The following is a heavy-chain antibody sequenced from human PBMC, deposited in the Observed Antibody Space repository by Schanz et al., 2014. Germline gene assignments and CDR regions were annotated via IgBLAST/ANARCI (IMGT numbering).Heavy chain of an antibody. D-gene: IGHD3-10*01. CDR1: GGTFSSFA. J-gene: IGHJ4*02. V-gene: IGHV1-69*04. CDR2: IIPILDIT. CDR3: ARGSPENMIRGELDY. Sequence: QVQLVQSGAEVKKPGSSVKVSCKASGGTFSSFAIFWVRQAPGQGLEWMGTIIPILDITNYAQKFQGRVTITADRSTSTAYMELSSLRSEDTAVYYCARGSPENMIRGELDYWGQGTLVTVSS.